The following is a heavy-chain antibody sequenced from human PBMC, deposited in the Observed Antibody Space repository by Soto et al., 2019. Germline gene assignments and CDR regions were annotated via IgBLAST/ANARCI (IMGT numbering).Heavy chain of an antibody. Sequence: QVQLVESGGGLVKPGGSLRLSCAASGFTFSDYYMSWIRQAPGKGLEWVSYISSSGSTIYYADSVKGRFTISRDNAKNALYLQMNSLRAEDTAVYYCARDAPPGTAMVTKYYYYYMDVWGKGTTVTVSS. CDR1: GFTFSDYY. J-gene: IGHJ6*03. D-gene: IGHD5-18*01. CDR2: ISSSGSTI. V-gene: IGHV3-11*01. CDR3: ARDAPPGTAMVTKYYYYYMDV.